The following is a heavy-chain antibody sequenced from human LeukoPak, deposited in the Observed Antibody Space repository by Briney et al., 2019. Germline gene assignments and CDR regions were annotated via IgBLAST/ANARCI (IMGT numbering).Heavy chain of an antibody. J-gene: IGHJ1*01. V-gene: IGHV1-46*01. Sequence: GSVKVSCKASGYTFISYYIHWVRQAPGQGLEWMGIINPSGGSTSYAQKFQGRVTMTRDTSTSTVYMEVSSLRSEDTAVYYCARMDTSGYSEYFQQWGQGTLVTVSS. CDR1: GYTFISYY. CDR2: INPSGGST. D-gene: IGHD3-22*01. CDR3: ARMDTSGYSEYFQQ.